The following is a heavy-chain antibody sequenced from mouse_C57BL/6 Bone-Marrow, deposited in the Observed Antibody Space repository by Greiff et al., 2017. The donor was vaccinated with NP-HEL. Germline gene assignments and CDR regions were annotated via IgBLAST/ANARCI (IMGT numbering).Heavy chain of an antibody. J-gene: IGHJ2*01. Sequence: EVQLQQSGAELVRPGASVKLSCTASGFNIKDDYMHWVKQRPEQGLEWIGWIDPENGDTEYASKFQGKATITADTSSNTAYLQLSSLTSEDTAGYYCTSWVLRWRFDCWGQGTTLTVSS. CDR2: IDPENGDT. V-gene: IGHV14-4*01. CDR1: GFNIKDDY. D-gene: IGHD1-1*01. CDR3: TSWVLRWRFDC.